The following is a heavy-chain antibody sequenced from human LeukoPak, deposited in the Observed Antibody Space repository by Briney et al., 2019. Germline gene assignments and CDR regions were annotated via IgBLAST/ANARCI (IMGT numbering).Heavy chain of an antibody. Sequence: SETLSLTCAVYGGSFSGYYWSWIRQPPGKGLEWIGEINHSGSTNYNPSLKSRVTISVDTSKNQFSLKLSSVTAADTAVYYCARAISSGYYWDFQHWGQGTLVTVSS. CDR1: GGSFSGYY. CDR3: ARAISSGYYWDFQH. D-gene: IGHD3-22*01. V-gene: IGHV4-34*01. CDR2: INHSGST. J-gene: IGHJ1*01.